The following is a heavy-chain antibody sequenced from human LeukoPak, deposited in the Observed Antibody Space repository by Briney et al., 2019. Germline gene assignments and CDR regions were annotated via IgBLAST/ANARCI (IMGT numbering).Heavy chain of an antibody. J-gene: IGHJ4*02. CDR1: GGTFSSYA. V-gene: IGHV1-69*04. CDR2: IIPILGIA. CDR3: ARDPRWYSGSYYESVGFDY. Sequence: GASVKVSCKASGGTFSSYAIIWVRQAPGQGLEWMGRIIPILGIANYAQKFQGRVTITADKSTSTAYMELSSLRSEDTAVYYCARDPRWYSGSYYESVGFDYWGQGTLVTVSS. D-gene: IGHD1-26*01.